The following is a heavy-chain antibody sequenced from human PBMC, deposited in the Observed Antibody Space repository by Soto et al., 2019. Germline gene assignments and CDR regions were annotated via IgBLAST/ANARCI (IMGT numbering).Heavy chain of an antibody. CDR3: ARGEGRGYSYGYTG. J-gene: IGHJ3*01. CDR1: GGSISSYY. V-gene: IGHV4-59*01. D-gene: IGHD5-18*01. CDR2: IYYSGST. Sequence: SETLSLACTVSGGSISSYYWSWIRQPPGKGLERIGYIYYSGSTNYNPSLKSRVTISVDTSKNQFSLKLSSVTAADTALYYCARGEGRGYSYGYTGWGQGTMVTVSS.